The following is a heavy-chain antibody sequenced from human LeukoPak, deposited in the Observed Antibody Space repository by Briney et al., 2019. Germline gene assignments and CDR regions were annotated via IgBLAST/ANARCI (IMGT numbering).Heavy chain of an antibody. CDR3: ARDPRYSGYMYYFDY. V-gene: IGHV3-48*03. Sequence: GGSLRLSCAASGFTFSSYEMNWVRQAPGKGLEWVSYISSSGSTIYYADSVKGRFTISRDNAKNSLYLQMNSLRAEDTAVYYRARDPRYSGYMYYFDYWGQGTLVTVSS. D-gene: IGHD5-12*01. CDR2: ISSSGSTI. CDR1: GFTFSSYE. J-gene: IGHJ4*02.